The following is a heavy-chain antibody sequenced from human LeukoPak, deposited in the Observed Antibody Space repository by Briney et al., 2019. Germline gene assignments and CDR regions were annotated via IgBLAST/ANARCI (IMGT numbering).Heavy chain of an antibody. CDR1: GYTFTKSY. Sequence: ASVKVPCKASGYTFTKSYIHWVRQVPGQRLEWMGLINPGGDNTKYAQNFQGRVTMTSDTSARTGYMELSSLSSEDTALYYCARIRDGYNDAYDIWGQGTVVTVPS. J-gene: IGHJ3*02. CDR2: INPGGDNT. V-gene: IGHV1-46*01. D-gene: IGHD5-24*01. CDR3: ARIRDGYNDAYDI.